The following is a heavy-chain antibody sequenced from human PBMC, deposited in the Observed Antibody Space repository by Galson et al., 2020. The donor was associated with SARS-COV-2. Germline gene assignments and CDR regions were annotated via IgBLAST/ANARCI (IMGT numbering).Heavy chain of an antibody. V-gene: IGHV3-30*03. Sequence: TGGSLRLSCAASGFMFNNFAMHWVRQAPGKGLEWVAIISFDGTTEYEDSVKGRFTISRDTSKNTLFLQMNTLRPEDTDVYYCAREGPDYDSSYFDNWGRGTLVIVSS. CDR2: ISFDGTTE. CDR1: GFMFNNFA. J-gene: IGHJ4*01. CDR3: AREGPDYDSSYFDN. D-gene: IGHD3-22*01.